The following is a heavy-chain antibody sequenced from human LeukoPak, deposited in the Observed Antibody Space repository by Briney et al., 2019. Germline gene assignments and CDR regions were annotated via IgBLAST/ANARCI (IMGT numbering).Heavy chain of an antibody. Sequence: GASVKVSCRASGYTFTSYYMHWVRQAPGQGLEWMGIINPSGGSTSYAQKFQGRVTMTRDTSTSTDYMELSSLRSEDTAVYYCAREADTTGTTLSWFDPWGQGTLVTVSS. CDR3: AREADTTGTTLSWFDP. CDR1: GYTFTSYY. J-gene: IGHJ5*02. D-gene: IGHD1-1*01. V-gene: IGHV1-46*01. CDR2: INPSGGST.